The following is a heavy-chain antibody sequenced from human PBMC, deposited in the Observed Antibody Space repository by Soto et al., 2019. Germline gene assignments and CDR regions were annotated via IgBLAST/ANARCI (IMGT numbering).Heavy chain of an antibody. CDR2: VSTGSSHI. CDR3: TRDRYGERYFDY. J-gene: IGHJ4*02. Sequence: EVQLVESGGGLVKPGGSLRLSCAASGFTFSTYTMNWVRQAPGKGLEWVSSVSTGSSHIYYADSVQGRFTISRDNAKNSLSLQMNSLRAEDTAVYYCTRDRYGERYFDYWGQGILVTVSS. D-gene: IGHD4-17*01. CDR1: GFTFSTYT. V-gene: IGHV3-21*01.